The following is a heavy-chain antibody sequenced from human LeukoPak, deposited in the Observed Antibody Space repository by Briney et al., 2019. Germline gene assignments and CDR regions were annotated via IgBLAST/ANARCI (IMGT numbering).Heavy chain of an antibody. V-gene: IGHV1-8*01. CDR1: GYTFTSCD. Sequence: ASVKVSCKASGYTFTSCDINWVRQATGQGLEWMGWMNPNSGNTGYAQKFQGRVTMTRNTSISTAYMELSSLRSEDTAVYYCERGYSSGPASYWGQRTMVTVSS. J-gene: IGHJ4*02. CDR2: MNPNSGNT. D-gene: IGHD5-18*01. CDR3: ERGYSSGPASY.